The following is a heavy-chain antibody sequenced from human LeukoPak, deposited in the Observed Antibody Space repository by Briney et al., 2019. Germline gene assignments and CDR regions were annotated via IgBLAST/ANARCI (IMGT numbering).Heavy chain of an antibody. CDR2: IKQDGSEK. CDR1: EFTFDNYA. D-gene: IGHD4-17*01. Sequence: GGSLRLSCAASEFTFDNYAMSWVRQAPGKGLEWVANIKQDGSEKYYVGSVKGRFTISRDNAKNSLYLQMNSLRAEDTAVYYCARAYGDYGDWGQGTLVTVSS. CDR3: ARAYGDYGD. J-gene: IGHJ4*02. V-gene: IGHV3-7*01.